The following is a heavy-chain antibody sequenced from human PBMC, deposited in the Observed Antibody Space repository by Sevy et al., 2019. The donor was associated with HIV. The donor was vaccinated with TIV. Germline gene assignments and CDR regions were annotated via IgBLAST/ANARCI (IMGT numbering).Heavy chain of an antibody. CDR1: GFTFNNYW. Sequence: GGSLRLSCAASGFTFNNYWMSWVRQAPGKGLEWVANIKADGSDKHYVDSVEGRFTISRDNAKNLLFLQMNSLRVEDTAVYYCAHETFGRFESWGQGTLVTVSS. J-gene: IGHJ4*02. V-gene: IGHV3-7*01. D-gene: IGHD3-16*01. CDR3: AHETFGRFES. CDR2: IKADGSDK.